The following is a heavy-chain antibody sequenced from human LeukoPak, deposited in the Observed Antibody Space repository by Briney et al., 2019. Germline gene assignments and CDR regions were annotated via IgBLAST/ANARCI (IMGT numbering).Heavy chain of an antibody. J-gene: IGHJ4*02. CDR3: ARVLPVASRDY. Sequence: GGSLRLSCAGSGFTFSTYWMSWVRQAPGKGLEWVANIKQDRSDKFYVDSVKGRFTISRDNPKNSMYLQMNSLRAEDTAVYYCARVLPVASRDYWGQGTLVTVSS. CDR2: IKQDRSDK. D-gene: IGHD2-2*01. CDR1: GFTFSTYW. V-gene: IGHV3-7*01.